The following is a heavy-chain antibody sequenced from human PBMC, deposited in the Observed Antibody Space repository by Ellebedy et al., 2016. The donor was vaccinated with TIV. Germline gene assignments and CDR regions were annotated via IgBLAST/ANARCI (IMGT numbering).Heavy chain of an antibody. D-gene: IGHD3-10*01. CDR1: GYTFTSYG. Sequence: ASVKVSCXASGYTFTSYGISWVRQAPGQGLEWMGWISAYNGNTNYAQKLQGRVTMTRNTSISTAYMELSSLRSEDTAVYYCARPAMVRGRSLDYWGQGTLVTVSS. CDR3: ARPAMVRGRSLDY. J-gene: IGHJ4*02. CDR2: ISAYNGNT. V-gene: IGHV1-18*01.